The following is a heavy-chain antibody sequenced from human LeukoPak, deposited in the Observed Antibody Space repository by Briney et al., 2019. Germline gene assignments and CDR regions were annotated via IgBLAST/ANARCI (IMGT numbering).Heavy chain of an antibody. D-gene: IGHD4-11*01. Sequence: SETLSLTCTVSGGSISSGSYYWSWLRQPAGKGLEWIGRINTSGSTNYHPSLKSRVTISVDTSKNQFSLKLSSVTAADTAVYYCASIQSYYFGLDVWGQGTTVTVSS. V-gene: IGHV4-61*02. J-gene: IGHJ6*02. CDR2: INTSGST. CDR1: GGSISSGSYY. CDR3: ASIQSYYFGLDV.